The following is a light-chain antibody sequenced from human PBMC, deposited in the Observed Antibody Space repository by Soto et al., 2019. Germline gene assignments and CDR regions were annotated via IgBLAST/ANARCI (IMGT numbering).Light chain of an antibody. CDR1: QSVSSY. CDR2: HAS. Sequence: EIVLTQSPATLSLSPGERTTLSCRASQSVSSYFAWYQQNPGQAPRLLIYHASNRATGVPARFSGSGSGTDFTLTISSLEPEDFAVSYCQQHSTWPWTFGQGTKVEIK. J-gene: IGKJ1*01. V-gene: IGKV3-11*01. CDR3: QQHSTWPWT.